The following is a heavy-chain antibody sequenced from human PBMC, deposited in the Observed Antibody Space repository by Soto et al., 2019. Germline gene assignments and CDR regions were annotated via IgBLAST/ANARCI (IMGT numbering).Heavy chain of an antibody. CDR2: IYYSGST. Sequence: QVQLQESGPGLVKPSQTLSLTCTVSGGSISSGGYYWSWIRQHPGKGLEWIGYIYYSGSTYYNPSLKSRVTISVDTSKNQFSLKLSSVTAADTAVYYRASSPLITMVRADAFDIWGQGTMVTVSS. V-gene: IGHV4-31*03. CDR1: GGSISSGGYY. J-gene: IGHJ3*02. D-gene: IGHD3-10*01. CDR3: ASSPLITMVRADAFDI.